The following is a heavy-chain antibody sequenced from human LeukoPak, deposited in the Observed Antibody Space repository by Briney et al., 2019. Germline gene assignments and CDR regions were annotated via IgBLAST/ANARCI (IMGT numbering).Heavy chain of an antibody. CDR2: ISGSGGST. J-gene: IGHJ3*01. CDR3: AKGTGVGGDDAFDF. CDR1: GFTFSSYA. D-gene: IGHD3-16*01. V-gene: IGHV3-23*01. Sequence: GGSLRLSCAVSGFTFSSYAMAWVRQAPGKGLEWVSGISGSGGSTYYADSLKGRFIISRDNSNNTVFLQMNSLRAEGTAIYYCAKGTGVGGDDAFDFWGQGTMVTVSS.